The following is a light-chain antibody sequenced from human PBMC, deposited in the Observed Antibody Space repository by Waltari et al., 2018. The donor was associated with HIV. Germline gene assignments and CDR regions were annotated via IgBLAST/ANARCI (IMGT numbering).Light chain of an antibody. CDR1: SSAVGSYNR. Sequence: QPALTQPPSVSGSPGQSVTISCTGTSSAVGSYNRVSWYQQFPGTPPKLMIYEVSNRPSGVPERFSGSKSGNTASLTISGLQAEDEADYYCNSYTSSDSFVFGTGTKVNVL. V-gene: IGLV2-18*02. J-gene: IGLJ1*01. CDR3: NSYTSSDSFV. CDR2: EVS.